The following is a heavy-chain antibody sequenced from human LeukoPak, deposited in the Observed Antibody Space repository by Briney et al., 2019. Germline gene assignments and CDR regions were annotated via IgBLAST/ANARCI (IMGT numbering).Heavy chain of an antibody. J-gene: IGHJ5*02. V-gene: IGHV4-39*01. CDR2: IYYSGST. D-gene: IGHD3-10*01. CDR1: GGSISSSSYY. Sequence: SETLSLTCTVSGGSISSSSYYWGWIRQPPGKGLEWIGSIYYSGSTYYNPSLKSRVTISVDTSKNQFSLKLSSVTAADKAVYYCARPSITMVRGFDPWGQGTLVTVSS. CDR3: ARPSITMVRGFDP.